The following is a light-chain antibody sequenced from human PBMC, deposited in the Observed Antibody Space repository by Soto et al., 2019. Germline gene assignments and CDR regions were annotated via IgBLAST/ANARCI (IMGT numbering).Light chain of an antibody. V-gene: IGKV3-11*01. CDR2: DSS. CDR3: QQRSNWIT. Sequence: IELTQSPATLSLSPGETATLSCRASQNVDKFLAWYQQRPGQPPRLLIFDSSNRATGVPVRFSGSGSGTDFTLTISSLEPEDFAVYYCQQRSNWITFGQGTRLEIK. CDR1: QNVDKF. J-gene: IGKJ5*01.